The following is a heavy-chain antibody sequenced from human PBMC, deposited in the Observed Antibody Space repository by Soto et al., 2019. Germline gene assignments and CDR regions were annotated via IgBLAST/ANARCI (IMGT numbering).Heavy chain of an antibody. CDR1: GYTFTSYD. CDR2: MNPNSGNT. V-gene: IGHV1-8*01. CDR3: ARVVSPVYCSSTSCYTNWFDP. J-gene: IGHJ5*02. D-gene: IGHD2-2*02. Sequence: QVQLVQSGAEVKKPGASVKVSCKASGYTFTSYDINWVRQATGQGLEWMGWMNPNSGNTGYAQKFQGRVTMTRNTSLSTAYMERSSLRSEDTAVYYWARVVSPVYCSSTSCYTNWFDPWGQGTLVTVSS.